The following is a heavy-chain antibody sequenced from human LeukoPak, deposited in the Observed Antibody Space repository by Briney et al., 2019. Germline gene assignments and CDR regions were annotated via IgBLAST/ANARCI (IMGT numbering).Heavy chain of an antibody. D-gene: IGHD5-12*01. CDR1: GGSISSYY. CDR2: IYYSGST. V-gene: IGHV4-59*08. Sequence: PSETLSLTCTVSGGSISSYYWSWIRQPPGEGLEWIGYIYYSGSTNYNPSLKSRVTISVDTSKNQFSLKLSSVTAADTAVYYCARHRGYSGYEPSDYWGQGTLVTVSS. J-gene: IGHJ4*02. CDR3: ARHRGYSGYEPSDY.